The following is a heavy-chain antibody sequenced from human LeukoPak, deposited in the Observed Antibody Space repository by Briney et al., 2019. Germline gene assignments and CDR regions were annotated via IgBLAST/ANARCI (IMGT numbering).Heavy chain of an antibody. V-gene: IGHV3-30*18. CDR1: GFTFSSYS. CDR3: AKDIDWAGTLGP. J-gene: IGHJ5*02. D-gene: IGHD3-9*01. Sequence: QAGGSLRLSCAASGFTFSSYSMHWVRQAPGKGLEWVTVISYDRSNKYYADSVKGRFTISRDNSKNTLYLQMNSLRAEDTAVYYCAKDIDWAGTLGPWGQGTLVTVSS. CDR2: ISYDRSNK.